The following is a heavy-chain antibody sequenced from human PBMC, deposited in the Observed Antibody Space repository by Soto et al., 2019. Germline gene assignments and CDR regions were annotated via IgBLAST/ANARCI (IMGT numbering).Heavy chain of an antibody. V-gene: IGHV4-30-2*01. CDR3: ARTFFYGGSASTNWFDP. CDR1: GGSISSGGYS. J-gene: IGHJ5*02. D-gene: IGHD2-15*01. Sequence: PSETLSLTCTVSGGSISSGGYSWSWIWLPPGKRLKWIVYTDHPETSHYPPSLNRRVTMSVDSSNNPFSLNLSSVTAAATAVYYCARTFFYGGSASTNWFDPWGQGTLVTVSS. CDR2: TDHPETS.